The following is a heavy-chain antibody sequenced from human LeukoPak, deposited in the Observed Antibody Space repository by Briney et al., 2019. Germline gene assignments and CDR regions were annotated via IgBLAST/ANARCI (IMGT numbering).Heavy chain of an antibody. V-gene: IGHV3-23*01. D-gene: IGHD3-10*01. CDR1: GFNFSSYA. CDR2: ISGSGCST. CDR3: AKIVAFNYYGSGKVFDY. J-gene: IGHJ4*02. Sequence: GGPVTLLCAPSGFNFSSYAMRWLRQAPGKGREWVSAISGSGCSTYYADSVKGRFTISRDNSKNTLYLQMNSLRAEDTAVYYCAKIVAFNYYGSGKVFDYWGQGTLVTVSS.